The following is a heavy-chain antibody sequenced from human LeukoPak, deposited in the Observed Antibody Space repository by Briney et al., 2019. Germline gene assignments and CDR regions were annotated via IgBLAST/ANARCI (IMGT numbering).Heavy chain of an antibody. D-gene: IGHD3-22*01. CDR1: GYTFTSYY. Sequence: ASVKVTCKASGYTFTSYYIHWVRQAPGQGLEWRGIINPSGGSTSYAQKFQGRVTMTRDTSTSTVYLELSSLRSEDTAVYDCAIEQEAIDYYKSSGPIDYWGQGTLVTVSS. V-gene: IGHV1-46*01. CDR2: INPSGGST. CDR3: AIEQEAIDYYKSSGPIDY. J-gene: IGHJ4*02.